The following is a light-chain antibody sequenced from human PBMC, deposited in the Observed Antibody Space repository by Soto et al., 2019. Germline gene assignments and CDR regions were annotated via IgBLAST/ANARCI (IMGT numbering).Light chain of an antibody. CDR1: QAIKSA. J-gene: IGKJ2*01. V-gene: IGKV1-6*01. CDR3: LQDYNYPRT. Sequence: AIQMTQSPPSLSASVGDRVTITCRASQAIKSALAWYQQKPGKAPKLLIYAASSLQSGVPSRFRGSGAGTEFTLTISSLQLADFATYYCLQDYNYPRTFGQGTDLEI. CDR2: AAS.